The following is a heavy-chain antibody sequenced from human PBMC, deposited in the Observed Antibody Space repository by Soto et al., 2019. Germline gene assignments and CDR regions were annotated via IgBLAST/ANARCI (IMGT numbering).Heavy chain of an antibody. CDR2: INHSGST. CDR3: ASNKGLRRFAFDI. Sequence: SETLSLTCAVYGGSFSGYYWSWIRQPPGKGLEWIGEINHSGSTNYNPSLKSRVTISVDTSKNQFSLKLSSVTAADTAVYYCASNKGLRRFAFDIWGQGTMVTVSS. D-gene: IGHD5-12*01. J-gene: IGHJ3*02. CDR1: GGSFSGYY. V-gene: IGHV4-34*01.